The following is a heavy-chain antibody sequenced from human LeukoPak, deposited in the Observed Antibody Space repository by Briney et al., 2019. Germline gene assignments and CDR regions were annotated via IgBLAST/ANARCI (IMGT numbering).Heavy chain of an antibody. CDR3: VKDYGTRGTGGAYLDA. D-gene: IGHD1-1*01. CDR2: IQYDERNK. Sequence: PGRSLRLSCAASGFTFSNYGMHWVRQAPGKGLEWMTFIQYDERNKKYAGSVKGRFTISRDNSKNTLYLQMNSLRTEDTAIYYCVKDYGTRGTGGAYLDAWGQGTLVTVSS. CDR1: GFTFSNYG. V-gene: IGHV3-30*02. J-gene: IGHJ5*02.